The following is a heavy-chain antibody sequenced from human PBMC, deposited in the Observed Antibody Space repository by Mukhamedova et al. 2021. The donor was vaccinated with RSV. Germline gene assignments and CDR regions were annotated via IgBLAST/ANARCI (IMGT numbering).Heavy chain of an antibody. J-gene: IGHJ4*02. CDR3: AKAFDSSGYYTEYYFDL. V-gene: IGHV3-9*01. D-gene: IGHD3-22*01. Sequence: GKGLEWVSGINWNGGSMGYADSVTGRFTISRDNAKNSLYLQMNSLRPEDTALYYCAKAFDSSGYYTEYYFDLCGPGTLVPVPS. CDR2: INWNGGSM.